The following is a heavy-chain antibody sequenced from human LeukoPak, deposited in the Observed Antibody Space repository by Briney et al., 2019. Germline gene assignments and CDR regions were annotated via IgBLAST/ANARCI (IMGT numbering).Heavy chain of an antibody. CDR1: GGSFSGYY. J-gene: IGHJ4*02. CDR3: ARKLRSGSYYLGAWGYFDY. Sequence: SETLSLTCAVYGGSFSGYYWSWIRQPPGKGLEWIGEINHSGSTNYNPSLKSRVTISVDTSKNQLSLELSSVTAADTAVYYCARKLRSGSYYLGAWGYFDYWGQGTLVTVSS. V-gene: IGHV4-34*01. CDR2: INHSGST. D-gene: IGHD1-26*01.